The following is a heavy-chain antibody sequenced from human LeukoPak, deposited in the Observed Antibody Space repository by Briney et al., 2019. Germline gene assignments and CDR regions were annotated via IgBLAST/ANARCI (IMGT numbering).Heavy chain of an antibody. CDR2: INTDGSST. J-gene: IGHJ4*02. D-gene: IGHD1-26*01. V-gene: IGHV3-74*01. Sequence: GGSLRLSCAASGFTFSNYWMFRVRQVPGKGLVWVSRINTDGSSTTYADSVKGRFTISRDNAKNTLYLQMNSLRAEDTAVYYCASRISSGNYFFDYWGQGTLVTVSS. CDR3: ASRISSGNYFFDY. CDR1: GFTFSNYW.